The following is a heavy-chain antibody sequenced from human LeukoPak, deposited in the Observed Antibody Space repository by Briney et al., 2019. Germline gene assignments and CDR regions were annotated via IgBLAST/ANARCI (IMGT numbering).Heavy chain of an antibody. CDR3: ARDGYYDSSGYYYDY. CDR1: GFTFSSYS. D-gene: IGHD3-22*01. J-gene: IGHJ4*02. Sequence: PGGSLRLSCAASGFTFSSYSMNWVRQAPGKGLEWVSYISSSSSTIYYADSVKGRFTISRDNAKNSLYLQMNSLRDGDTAVYYCARDGYYDSSGYYYDYWGQGTLVTVSS. V-gene: IGHV3-48*02. CDR2: ISSSSSTI.